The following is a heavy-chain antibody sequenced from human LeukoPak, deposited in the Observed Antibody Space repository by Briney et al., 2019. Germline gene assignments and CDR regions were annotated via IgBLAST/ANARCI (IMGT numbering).Heavy chain of an antibody. CDR1: GFTFSSYW. CDR2: INGDGSST. Sequence: GGSLRLSCAASGFTFSSYWMHWDRQAPGKGLVWVSHINGDGSSTTYADSVKGRFTISRVNAKNTLYLQMNSLRAEDTAVYYCASGFDYWGQGTLVTVSS. V-gene: IGHV3-74*01. CDR3: ASGFDY. J-gene: IGHJ4*02.